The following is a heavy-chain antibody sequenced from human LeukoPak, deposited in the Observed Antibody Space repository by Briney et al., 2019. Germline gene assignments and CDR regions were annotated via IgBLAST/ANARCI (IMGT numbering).Heavy chain of an antibody. CDR2: IYYSGST. J-gene: IGHJ3*02. V-gene: IGHV4-61*08. CDR1: GGSISSGGYS. CDR3: ARYLSRDAFDI. D-gene: IGHD2-2*01. Sequence: PSETLSLTCAVSGGSISSGGYSWSWIRQPPGKGLEWIGYIYYSGSTNYNPSLKSRVTISVDTSKNQFSLKLSSVTAADTAVYYCARYLSRDAFDIWGQGTMVTVSS.